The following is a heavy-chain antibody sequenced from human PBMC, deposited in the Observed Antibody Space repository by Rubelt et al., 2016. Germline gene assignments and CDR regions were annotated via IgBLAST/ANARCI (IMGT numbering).Heavy chain of an antibody. CDR2: ISGSGGST. CDR1: GFTFSSYA. Sequence: VQLVESGGGVVQPGRSLRLSCAASGFTFSSYAMSWVRQAPGKGLEWVSAISGSGGSTYYADSVKGRFTISRDTAKNTLYLQMNSRRAEDTAVYYCAKAPPATVTTLISDYWGQGTLVTVSS. CDR3: AKAPPATVTTLISDY. D-gene: IGHD4-17*01. J-gene: IGHJ4*02. V-gene: IGHV3-23*04.